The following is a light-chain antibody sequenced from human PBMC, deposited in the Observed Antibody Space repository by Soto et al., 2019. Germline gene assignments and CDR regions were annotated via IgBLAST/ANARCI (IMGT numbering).Light chain of an antibody. J-gene: IGKJ1*01. CDR3: QQRSDWWWT. CDR2: DTS. CDR1: QTVNNY. V-gene: IGKV3-11*01. Sequence: LTQSPATLSVSPGGRTILSCRASQTVNNYLAWYQQKPGQAPRLLIYDTSKRAPGVPARFIGSGSGTAFTLTIDIVEPEDYAIYYCQQRSDWWWTFGQGTKVDIK.